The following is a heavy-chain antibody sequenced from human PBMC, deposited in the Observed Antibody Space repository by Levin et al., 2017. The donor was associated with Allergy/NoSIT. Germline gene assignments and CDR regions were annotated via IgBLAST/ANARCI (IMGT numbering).Heavy chain of an antibody. CDR2: ISSSSSTI. V-gene: IGHV3-48*02. Sequence: GGSLRLSCAASGFTFSSYSMNWVRQAPGKGLEWVSYISSSSSTIYYADSVKGRFTISRDNAKNSLYLQMNSLRDEDTAVYYCARDLAPEYYDYSWGSDRYQVGFDLWGRGTLVTVSS. CDR1: GFTFSSYS. J-gene: IGHJ2*01. CDR3: ARDLAPEYYDYSWGSDRYQVGFDL. D-gene: IGHD3-16*02.